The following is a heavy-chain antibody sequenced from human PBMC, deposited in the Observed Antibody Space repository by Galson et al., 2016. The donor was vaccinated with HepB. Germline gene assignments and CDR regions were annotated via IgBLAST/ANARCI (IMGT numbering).Heavy chain of an antibody. CDR3: ARDFFVAIAAPENLPDF. Sequence: SVKVSCKASGYTFTGYYMHWVRQAPGQRLESSGWINPNSGDTNYAQKFRGRVTLTRDTSINTAYLELSGLTSDDTAVYYCARDFFVAIAAPENLPDFWGQGTLVTVSS. V-gene: IGHV1-2*02. D-gene: IGHD6-13*01. CDR2: INPNSGDT. J-gene: IGHJ4*02. CDR1: GYTFTGYY.